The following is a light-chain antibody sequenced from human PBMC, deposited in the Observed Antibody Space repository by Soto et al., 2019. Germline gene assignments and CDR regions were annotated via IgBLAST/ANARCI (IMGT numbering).Light chain of an antibody. V-gene: IGKV1-39*01. CDR1: QSIGRF. J-gene: IGKJ2*01. Sequence: DTQMTQSPSSLSASVGDRVTITCRASQSIGRFLNWYQQKLGKAPKFLIYAATSLQSGVPSRFSGSGSGTDFTLTISSLQPEDFATYYCQQSYSIPDTFGQGTKLEIK. CDR2: AAT. CDR3: QQSYSIPDT.